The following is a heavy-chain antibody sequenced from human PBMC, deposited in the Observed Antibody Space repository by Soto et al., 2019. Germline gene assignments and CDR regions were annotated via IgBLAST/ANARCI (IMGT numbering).Heavy chain of an antibody. V-gene: IGHV4-34*01. CDR2: INPSGST. Sequence: XETLPLTCAVYGGSFSGYYWSWIRQPPGKGLEWIGEINPSGSTNYNPSLKSRVTISVDTSKNQFSLKLSSVTAADTAVYYCARVALIGYWSSTSCLNWFDLWAEGNLDTVTS. CDR3: ARVALIGYWSSTSCLNWFDL. CDR1: GGSFSGYY. D-gene: IGHD2-2*01. J-gene: IGHJ5*02.